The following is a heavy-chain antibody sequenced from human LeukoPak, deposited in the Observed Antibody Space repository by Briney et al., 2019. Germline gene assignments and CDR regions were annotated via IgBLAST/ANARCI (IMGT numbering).Heavy chain of an antibody. D-gene: IGHD5-18*01. V-gene: IGHV1-69*04. CDR2: IIPILGIA. J-gene: IGHJ5*02. Sequence: SVKVSCKASGGTFSSYAISWVRQAPGQGLEGMGRIIPILGIANYAQKFQGRVKITADKSTSTAYMELSSLRSEDTAVYYCARDRNVDTAMVTGNWFDPWGQGTLVTVSS. CDR3: ARDRNVDTAMVTGNWFDP. CDR1: GGTFSSYA.